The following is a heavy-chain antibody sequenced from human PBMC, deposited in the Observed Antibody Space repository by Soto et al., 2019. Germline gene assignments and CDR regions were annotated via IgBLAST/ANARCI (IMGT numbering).Heavy chain of an antibody. D-gene: IGHD1-26*01. CDR1: GFTFSSYS. V-gene: IGHV3-48*02. J-gene: IGHJ4*02. CDR3: ARDRRGSYLYYFDY. CDR2: ISSSSSTI. Sequence: SLRLSCAASGFTFSSYSMNWVRQAPGKGLEWVSYISSSSSTIYYADSVKGRFTISRDNAKNSLYLQMNSLRDEDTAVYYCARDRRGSYLYYFDYWGQGTLVTVSS.